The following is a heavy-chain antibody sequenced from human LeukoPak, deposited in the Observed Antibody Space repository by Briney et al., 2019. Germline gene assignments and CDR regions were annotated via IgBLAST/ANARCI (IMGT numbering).Heavy chain of an antibody. CDR2: IYSGGDT. J-gene: IGHJ6*02. CDR3: ARCLLVQGYYYGMDV. V-gene: IGHV3-66*01. D-gene: IGHD3-3*01. Sequence: GGSLRLSCAASGFNISSNYMSWVRQAPGKGLEWVSIIYSGGDTYYADSVKGRFTISRDNSKSTLHLQMNSLTAEDTAVYYCARCLLVQGYYYGMDVWGQGTTVTVSS. CDR1: GFNISSNY.